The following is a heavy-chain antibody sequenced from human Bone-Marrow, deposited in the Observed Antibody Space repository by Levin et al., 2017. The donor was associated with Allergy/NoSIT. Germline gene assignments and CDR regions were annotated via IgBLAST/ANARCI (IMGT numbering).Heavy chain of an antibody. D-gene: IGHD1-1*01. J-gene: IGHJ6*02. V-gene: IGHV1-2*02. CDR3: ARETTTMSPYQYHGMDV. CDR1: GYTFTDYY. Sequence: GESLKISCKASGYTFTDYYIHWVRQAPGQGLEWMGWINPDNGVAMYAQEFQGRVTMTRDTSISTVFMELSRLRSDDTAVFYCARETTTMSPYQYHGMDVWGQGTAVTVSS. CDR2: INPDNGVA.